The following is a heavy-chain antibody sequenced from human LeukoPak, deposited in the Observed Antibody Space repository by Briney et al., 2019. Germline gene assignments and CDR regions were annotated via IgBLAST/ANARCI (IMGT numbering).Heavy chain of an antibody. V-gene: IGHV4-59*01. D-gene: IGHD6-13*01. CDR3: AGIMYSSSWAPPWYYFDY. Sequence: SETLSLTCTVSGGSISTYCWGWIRQPPGKAMEWIGCIYDSGSTNYNPSLKSRVTISVDTSKNQFSLKLSSVTAADTAVYYCAGIMYSSSWAPPWYYFDYWGQGTLVTVSS. CDR1: GGSISTYC. CDR2: IYDSGST. J-gene: IGHJ4*02.